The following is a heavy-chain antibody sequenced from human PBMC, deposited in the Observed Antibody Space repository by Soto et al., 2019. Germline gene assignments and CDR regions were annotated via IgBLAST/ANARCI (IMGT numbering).Heavy chain of an antibody. V-gene: IGHV1-69*13. J-gene: IGHJ6*02. CDR2: IIPIFGTA. CDR3: ARKQALLWFGESQTNYYYYGMDV. D-gene: IGHD3-10*01. CDR1: GGTFSSYA. Sequence: ASVKVSCKASGGTFSSYAISWVRQAPGQGLEWMGGIIPIFGTANYAQKFQGRVTITADESTSTAKMELRSLRSEDTAVYYCARKQALLWFGESQTNYYYYGMDVWGQGTTVTVSS.